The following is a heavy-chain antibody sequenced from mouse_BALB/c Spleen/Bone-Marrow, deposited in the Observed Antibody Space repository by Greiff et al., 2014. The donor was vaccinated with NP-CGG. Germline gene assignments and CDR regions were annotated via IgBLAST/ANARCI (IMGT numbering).Heavy chain of an antibody. CDR3: ARYYYGSSYFDY. CDR1: GCNIKDTY. J-gene: IGHJ2*01. Sequence: EVQLQQSGAELVKPGASVKLSCTASGCNIKDTYMHRVKQRPEQGLEWIGRIDPANGNTKYDPKFQGKATITADTSSNTAYLQLSSLTSEDTAVYYCARYYYGSSYFDYWGQGTTLTVSS. V-gene: IGHV14-3*02. CDR2: IDPANGNT. D-gene: IGHD1-1*01.